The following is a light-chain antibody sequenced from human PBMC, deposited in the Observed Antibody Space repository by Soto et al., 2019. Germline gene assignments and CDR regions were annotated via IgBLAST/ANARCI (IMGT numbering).Light chain of an antibody. V-gene: IGKV3-15*01. Sequence: EKVMTQSPATLSVSPGERATLSCRASQSVSSNLAWYQQKPGQAPRLLIYGASNRATDIPGRFSGSGSGTEFTLTISSLQSEDFAVYYCQNYDNWPPTWTLGQGTKVDIK. CDR1: QSVSSN. J-gene: IGKJ1*01. CDR2: GAS. CDR3: QNYDNWPPTWT.